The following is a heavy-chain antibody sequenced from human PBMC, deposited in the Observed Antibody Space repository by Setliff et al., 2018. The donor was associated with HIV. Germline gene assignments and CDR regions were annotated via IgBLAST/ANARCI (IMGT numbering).Heavy chain of an antibody. CDR3: ARHPGPSIRYFDWLLSPEKFFDY. Sequence: SETLSLTCAVSGYSISSGYYWGWIRQPPGKGLEWIGSIYHSGSTKHNPSLNSRVTISVDTSKNQFSLKLSSVTAADTAVYYCARHPGPSIRYFDWLLSPEKFFDYWGQGTLVTVSS. V-gene: IGHV4-38-2*01. J-gene: IGHJ4*02. D-gene: IGHD3-9*01. CDR1: GYSISSGYY. CDR2: IYHSGST.